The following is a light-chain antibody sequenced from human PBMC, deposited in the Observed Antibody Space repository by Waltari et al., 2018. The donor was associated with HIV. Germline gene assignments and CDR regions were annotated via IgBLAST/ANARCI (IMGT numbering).Light chain of an antibody. J-gene: IGLJ2*01. CDR1: NIGSKR. Sequence: SSALIQSPSVSVAPGRTARITCGGHNIGSKRGNWYQHKTGQAPILVIYDDSELPSGVPERFSGSSSGNTATLASRSVEAGDEADYYCQVWYKSLYQVFFGGGTKVTVL. CDR3: QVWYKSLYQVF. V-gene: IGLV3-21*01. CDR2: DDS.